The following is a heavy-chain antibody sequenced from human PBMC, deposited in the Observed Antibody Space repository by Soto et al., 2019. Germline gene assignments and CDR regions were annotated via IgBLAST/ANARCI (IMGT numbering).Heavy chain of an antibody. V-gene: IGHV4-61*01. Sequence: PSETLSLTCFVSGGSVSSTYYYWSWIRQPPGKGLEWIGYIYYSGRTDYKSSLKSRVTISLDPSKNQFSLKLSSVTAADTAVYYCARSSYYYGSGNLNWFDPWGQGTLVTVSS. J-gene: IGHJ5*02. CDR1: GGSVSSTYYY. D-gene: IGHD3-10*01. CDR3: ARSSYYYGSGNLNWFDP. CDR2: IYYSGRT.